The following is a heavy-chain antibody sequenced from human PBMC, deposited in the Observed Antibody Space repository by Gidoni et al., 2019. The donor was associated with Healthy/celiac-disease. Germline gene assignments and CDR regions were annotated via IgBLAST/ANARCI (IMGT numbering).Heavy chain of an antibody. CDR2: IYPGDSDT. D-gene: IGHD3-22*01. J-gene: IGHJ2*01. CDR3: ARRMNDYYDSSGYYIYWYFDL. V-gene: IGHV5-51*03. Sequence: EVQLVQSGAEVKKPGESLKISCKGSGYSFTSYWIGWVRQMPGKGLEWMGIIYPGDSDTRYSPSFQGQVTISADKSISTAYLQWSSLKASDTAMYYCARRMNDYYDSSGYYIYWYFDLWGRGTLVTVSS. CDR1: GYSFTSYW.